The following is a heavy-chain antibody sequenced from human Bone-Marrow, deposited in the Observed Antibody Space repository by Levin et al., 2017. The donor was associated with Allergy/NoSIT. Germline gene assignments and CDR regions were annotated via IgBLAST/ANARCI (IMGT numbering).Heavy chain of an antibody. D-gene: IGHD2-2*01. J-gene: IGHJ6*02. CDR3: AKDIEPAATDYYYYYGMDV. CDR1: GFTFDDYA. V-gene: IGHV3-43D*04. Sequence: GGSLRLSCAASGFTFDDYAMHWVRQAPGKGLEWVSLISWDGGSTYYADSVKGRFTISRDNSKNSLYLQMNSLRAEDTALYYCAKDIEPAATDYYYYYGMDVWGQGTTVTVSS. CDR2: ISWDGGST.